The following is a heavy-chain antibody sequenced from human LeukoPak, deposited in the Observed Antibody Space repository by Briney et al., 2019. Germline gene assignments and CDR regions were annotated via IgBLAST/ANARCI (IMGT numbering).Heavy chain of an antibody. CDR2: ISSSGTTT. Sequence: GGSLRLSCAASGFTFNIFEMNWVRQAPGKGLEWVSYISSSGTTTYYADSVKGRFTISRDNAQNPLYLQMNSLRAEDTGVYYCSRARVRFYDSTGYSFHYWGQGALVTVSS. D-gene: IGHD3-22*01. J-gene: IGHJ4*02. CDR1: GFTFNIFE. CDR3: SRARVRFYDSTGYSFHY. V-gene: IGHV3-48*03.